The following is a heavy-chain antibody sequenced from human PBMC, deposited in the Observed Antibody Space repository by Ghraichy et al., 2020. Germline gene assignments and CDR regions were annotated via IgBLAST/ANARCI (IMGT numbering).Heavy chain of an antibody. V-gene: IGHV3-48*01. D-gene: IGHD4-17*01. CDR1: GFTFSSYY. Sequence: GGSLRLSCAASGFTFSSYYMNWVRQAPGKGLEWVSSISSSSTTIYYSDSVKGRFTISRDNAKNSLYLQMNSLRAEDTAVYYCARDLYGDFSFDYWGQGTLVTVSS. J-gene: IGHJ4*02. CDR2: ISSSSTTI. CDR3: ARDLYGDFSFDY.